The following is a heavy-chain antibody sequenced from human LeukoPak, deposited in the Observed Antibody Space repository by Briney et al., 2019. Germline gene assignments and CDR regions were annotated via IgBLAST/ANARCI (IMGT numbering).Heavy chain of an antibody. V-gene: IGHV4-39*07. J-gene: IGHJ6*03. D-gene: IGHD6-13*01. CDR2: IYYSGST. CDR1: GGSISSSSYY. CDR3: ARARYSSSWPIVKYYYYMDV. Sequence: SETLSLTCTVSGGSISSSSYYWGWIRQPPGKGLEWIGSIYYSGSTYYNPSLKSRVTISVDTSKNQFSLKLSSVTAADTAVYYCARARYSSSWPIVKYYYYMDVWGKGTTVTISS.